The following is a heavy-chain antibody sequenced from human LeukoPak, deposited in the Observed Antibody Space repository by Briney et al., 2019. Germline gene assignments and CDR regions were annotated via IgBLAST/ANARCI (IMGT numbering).Heavy chain of an antibody. CDR1: GYTFTTYH. V-gene: IGHV1-46*01. CDR2: INPSGGIT. CDR3: ARAYYYDSSGPIHYFDY. Sequence: ASVKVSCKASGYTFTTYHMHWVRQAPGQGLEWMGIINPSGGITSYAQKFQGRATMTRDTSTSTVNMELSSLRSEDTAVYYCARAYYYDSSGPIHYFDYWGQGTLVTVFS. D-gene: IGHD3-22*01. J-gene: IGHJ4*02.